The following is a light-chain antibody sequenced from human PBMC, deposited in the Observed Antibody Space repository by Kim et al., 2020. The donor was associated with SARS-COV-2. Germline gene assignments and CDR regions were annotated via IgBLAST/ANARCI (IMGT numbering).Light chain of an antibody. CDR3: QQYNNVPRT. V-gene: IGKV1-33*01. Sequence: SASVGDRITITCQASQDISNYLTWYQQKPGRAPKLLIYDASNLEPGVPSRFSGRGSGTHFTFTISSLQPEDIATYYCQQYNNVPRTFGQGTKV. CDR2: DAS. CDR1: QDISNY. J-gene: IGKJ1*01.